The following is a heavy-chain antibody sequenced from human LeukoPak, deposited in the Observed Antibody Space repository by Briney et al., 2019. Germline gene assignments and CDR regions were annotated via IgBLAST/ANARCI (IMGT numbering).Heavy chain of an antibody. Sequence: PGGSLTLSCAASGCTISNYYMQWVLHDPPGGLLCVSRIITDGSSTNYTHSVKSRFTISGDNAKNTLYLQMNTLRAADTAVYYCARSLLYYYDSSGPENWGQGSLVTVSS. D-gene: IGHD3-22*01. CDR1: GCTISNYY. V-gene: IGHV3-74*01. J-gene: IGHJ4*02. CDR2: IITDGSST. CDR3: ARSLLYYYDSSGPEN.